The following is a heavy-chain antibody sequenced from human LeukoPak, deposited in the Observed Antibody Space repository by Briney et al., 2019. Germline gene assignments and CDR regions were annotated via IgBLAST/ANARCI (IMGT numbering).Heavy chain of an antibody. CDR1: GFTSSDYY. D-gene: IGHD4-17*01. CDR2: ISSSSSYT. Sequence: GGSLRPSCAASGFTSSDYYISWIRQAPGKGREWCSYISSSSSYTNYADSVKGRFTTSRDNAKNSLYLQMNSLRAEDTAVYYCARAGRWTVNTGVYYWGQGTLVTASS. CDR3: ARAGRWTVNTGVYY. J-gene: IGHJ4*02. V-gene: IGHV3-11*05.